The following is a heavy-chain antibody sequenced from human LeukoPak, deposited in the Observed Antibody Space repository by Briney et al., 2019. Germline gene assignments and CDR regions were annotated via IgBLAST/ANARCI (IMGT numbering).Heavy chain of an antibody. CDR3: ARDPTYYDIYFDY. Sequence: ASVKVSCKASGYTFTSYGISWVRQAPGQGLEWMGWINPNSGGTNYAQKFQGRVTMTRDTSISTAYMELSRLRSDDTAVYYCARDPTYYDIYFDYWGQGTLVTVSS. J-gene: IGHJ4*02. D-gene: IGHD3-9*01. CDR2: INPNSGGT. V-gene: IGHV1-2*02. CDR1: GYTFTSYG.